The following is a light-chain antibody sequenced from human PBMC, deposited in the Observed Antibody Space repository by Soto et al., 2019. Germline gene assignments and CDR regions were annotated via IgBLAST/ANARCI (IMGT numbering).Light chain of an antibody. J-gene: IGKJ1*01. Sequence: DIQMTQSPPSLSASVGDRVTITCRASQGISNSLAWYQQKPGEVPSLLIYGASTLQPGLPSRFSGSRSGTDFTLPINSLQREDAATSYCQYYHGSLATFGQGTRVGVK. CDR1: QGISNS. CDR2: GAS. V-gene: IGKV1-27*01. CDR3: QYYHGSLAT.